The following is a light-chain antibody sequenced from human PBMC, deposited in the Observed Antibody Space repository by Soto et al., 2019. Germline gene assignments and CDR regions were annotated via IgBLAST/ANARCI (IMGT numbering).Light chain of an antibody. J-gene: IGLJ1*01. Sequence: QSALTQPASVSGSPGQSITISCTGTSSDIGGSNYVSWYQQYPGKTPKLLIFDVSDRPSGLSNRFSGSKSGNTASLTISGLQVEDEADYYCCSFPTSSTPNVFGTGTKLTVL. CDR2: DVS. V-gene: IGLV2-14*03. CDR3: CSFPTSSTPNV. CDR1: SSDIGGSNY.